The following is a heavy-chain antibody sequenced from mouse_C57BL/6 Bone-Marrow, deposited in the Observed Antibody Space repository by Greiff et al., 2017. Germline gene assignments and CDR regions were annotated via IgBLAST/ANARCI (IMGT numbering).Heavy chain of an antibody. V-gene: IGHV5-17*01. CDR3: ARKAYWYFDV. J-gene: IGHJ1*03. CDR1: GFPFSDYG. Sequence: EVQRVESGGGLVKPGGSLKLSCAASGFPFSDYGMHWVRQAPEKGLEWVAYISSGSSTIYYADTVKGRFPIARDNAKNTLFLQMTSLRSEDTAMYYCARKAYWYFDVWGTGTTVTVSS. CDR2: ISSGSSTI.